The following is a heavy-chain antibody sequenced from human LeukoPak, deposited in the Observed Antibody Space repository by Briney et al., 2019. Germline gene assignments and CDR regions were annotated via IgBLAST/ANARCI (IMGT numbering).Heavy chain of an antibody. CDR3: AKVYSIDAYNYPFDY. Sequence: GGSLRLSCAASGFTFSSFTMNWVRQAPGKGLEWVSSISSTSTYIHYADSVKGRFTISRDNAKNSLYLQMTSLRAEDTAVYHCAKVYSIDAYNYPFDYWGQGTLVTVSS. D-gene: IGHD5-24*01. CDR2: ISSTSTYI. CDR1: GFTFSSFT. V-gene: IGHV3-21*04. J-gene: IGHJ4*02.